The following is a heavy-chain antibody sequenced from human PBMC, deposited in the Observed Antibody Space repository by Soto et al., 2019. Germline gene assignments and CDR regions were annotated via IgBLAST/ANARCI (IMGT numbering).Heavy chain of an antibody. J-gene: IGHJ4*02. Sequence: EVQLVESGGGLVKPGGSLRLSCAASGFTFSSYSMNWVRQAPGEGLEWVSSISSSSSYIYYADSVKGRFTISRDNAKNSLYLQMNSLRAEDTAVYYCARGILTGTLDYWGQGTLVTVSS. V-gene: IGHV3-21*01. CDR2: ISSSSSYI. D-gene: IGHD1-20*01. CDR1: GFTFSSYS. CDR3: ARGILTGTLDY.